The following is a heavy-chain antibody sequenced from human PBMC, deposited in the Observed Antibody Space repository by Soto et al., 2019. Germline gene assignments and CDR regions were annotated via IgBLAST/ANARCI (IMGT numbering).Heavy chain of an antibody. D-gene: IGHD5-18*01. V-gene: IGHV4-31*03. CDR1: GGSISSGGYY. Sequence: SETLSLTCTVSGGSISSGGYYWSWIRQHPGKCLEWIGYIYYSGSTYYNPSLKSRVTISVDTSKNQFSLKLSSVTAADTAVYYCARDGGYSYGLPYDAFDIWGQGTMVTVS. CDR2: IYYSGST. J-gene: IGHJ3*02. CDR3: ARDGGYSYGLPYDAFDI.